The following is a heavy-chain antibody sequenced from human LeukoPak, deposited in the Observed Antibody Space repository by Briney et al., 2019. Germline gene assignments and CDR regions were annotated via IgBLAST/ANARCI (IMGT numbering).Heavy chain of an antibody. CDR2: ISSSGSTI. CDR3: ASEGIAAALDV. D-gene: IGHD6-13*01. CDR1: GFTFSDYY. V-gene: IGHV3-11*01. Sequence: PGGPLRLSCAASGFTFSDYYMSRIRQAPGKGLEWVSYISSSGSTIYYADSVKGRFTISRDNAKNSLYLQMNSLRAEDTAVYYCASEGIAAALDVWGQGTTVTVSS. J-gene: IGHJ6*02.